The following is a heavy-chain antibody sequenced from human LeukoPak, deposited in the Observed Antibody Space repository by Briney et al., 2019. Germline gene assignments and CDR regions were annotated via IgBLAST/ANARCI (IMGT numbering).Heavy chain of an antibody. V-gene: IGHV4-38-2*02. CDR3: ASGIAVAGTFI. D-gene: IGHD6-19*01. CDR1: GYSISSGYY. Sequence: SETLSLTCTVSGYSISSGYYWGWIRQPPGKGLEWIGSIYHSGSTYYNPSLKSRVTISVDKSKNQFSLKLSSVTAADTAVYYCASGIAVAGTFIWGQGTLVTVSS. CDR2: IYHSGST. J-gene: IGHJ4*02.